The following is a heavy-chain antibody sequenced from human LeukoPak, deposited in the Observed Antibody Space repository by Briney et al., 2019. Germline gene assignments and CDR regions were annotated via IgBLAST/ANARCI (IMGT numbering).Heavy chain of an antibody. Sequence: ASVKVSCKASGYTFTSYDINWVRQATGQGLEWMGWMNPNSGNTGYAQKFQGRVTMTRNTSISTAYMELSSLRSEDTAVYYCARVARIVGAILGYWGQGTLVTVSS. J-gene: IGHJ4*02. CDR2: MNPNSGNT. D-gene: IGHD1-26*01. CDR1: GYTFTSYD. CDR3: ARVARIVGAILGY. V-gene: IGHV1-8*01.